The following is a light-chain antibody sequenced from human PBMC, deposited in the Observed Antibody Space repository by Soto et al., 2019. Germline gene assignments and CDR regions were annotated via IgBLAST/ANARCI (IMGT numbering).Light chain of an antibody. J-gene: IGKJ4*01. CDR2: GAS. Sequence: EIVLTQSPGTLSLSSGERATLSCRASQIVTSSYLAWYQQKPGQAPRLLIYGASSRATGIPDRFSGSGSGTDFTLTISRLEPEDFAVYYCQQYGRSPAFGGGTKVEIK. CDR3: QQYGRSPA. CDR1: QIVTSSY. V-gene: IGKV3-20*01.